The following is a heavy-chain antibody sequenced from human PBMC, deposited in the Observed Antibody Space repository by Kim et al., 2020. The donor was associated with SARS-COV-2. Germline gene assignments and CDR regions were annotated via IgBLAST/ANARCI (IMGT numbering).Heavy chain of an antibody. CDR3: ARRKIPSLRWWSDGSDGSDDVRHPFDL. Sequence: GGSLRLSCAASGFTFSSYSMSWVRQGPGKGLEWVANIKQDGSARYYVDSVKGRFTIFRDNAQNFLHLQMNSLRVEDTAVYYCARRKIPSLRWWSDGSDGSDDVRHPFDLWGQGTMVTVTS. J-gene: IGHJ3*01. CDR1: GFTFSSYS. D-gene: IGHD2-15*01. CDR2: IKQDGSAR. V-gene: IGHV3-7*01.